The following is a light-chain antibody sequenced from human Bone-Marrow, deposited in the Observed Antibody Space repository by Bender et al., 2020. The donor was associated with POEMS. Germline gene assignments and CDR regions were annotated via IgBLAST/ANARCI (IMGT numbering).Light chain of an antibody. J-gene: IGLJ2*01. V-gene: IGLV4-69*01. Sequence: QVVLTQSPSASASLGASVKLTCTLSSGHRSYDIAWLQKQPEKGPRYLMKLNSDGSHIKGDGIPDRFSGSRSGNTASLTVSGLQAEDEAEYYCSSFAGGNKLLFGGGTKLTVL. CDR2: LNSDGSH. CDR1: SGHRSYD. CDR3: SSFAGGNKLL.